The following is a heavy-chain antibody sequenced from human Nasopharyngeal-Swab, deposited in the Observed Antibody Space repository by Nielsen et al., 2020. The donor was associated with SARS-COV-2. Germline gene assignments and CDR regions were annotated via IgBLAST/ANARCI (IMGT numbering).Heavy chain of an antibody. D-gene: IGHD5-18*01. J-gene: IGHJ6*02. CDR2: MNPNSGNT. CDR1: GYTFTGYY. Sequence: ASVKVSCKASGYTFTGYYMHWVRQAPGQGLEWMGWMNPNSGNTGYAQKFQGRVTMTRNTSISTAYMELSSLRSEDTAVYYCARDRGAAMAGRGWIGGVYYYGMDVWGQGTTVTVSS. CDR3: ARDRGAAMAGRGWIGGVYYYGMDV. V-gene: IGHV1-8*02.